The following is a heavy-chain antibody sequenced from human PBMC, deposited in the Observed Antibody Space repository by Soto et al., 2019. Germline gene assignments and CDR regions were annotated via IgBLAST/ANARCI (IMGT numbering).Heavy chain of an antibody. CDR2: IYSSGST. D-gene: IGHD3-9*01. Sequence: QVQLQASGPGLVKPSETLSLTCTVSGGSISSYYWIWIRQPPGKGLEWIGYIYSSGSTNYNPSLRRRVTISVYTSKNPVSLKLSSVTAADTAVYYCSRQITIWGQGTLVTVSS. CDR1: GGSISSYY. V-gene: IGHV4-59*01. J-gene: IGHJ4*02. CDR3: SRQITI.